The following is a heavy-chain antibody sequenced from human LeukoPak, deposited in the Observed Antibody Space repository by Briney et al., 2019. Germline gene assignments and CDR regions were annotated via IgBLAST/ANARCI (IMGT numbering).Heavy chain of an antibody. V-gene: IGHV3-66*01. D-gene: IGHD3-22*01. Sequence: GGSLRLSCAASGFTVSSNYMSWVRQAPGKGLEWVSLIYSGGSTSYADSVKGRFTISRDNYKNTLYLQMNRLRAEDTAVYYCARDSDSSGYYFYWGQGTLVTVSS. CDR3: ARDSDSSGYYFY. CDR2: IYSGGST. CDR1: GFTVSSNY. J-gene: IGHJ4*02.